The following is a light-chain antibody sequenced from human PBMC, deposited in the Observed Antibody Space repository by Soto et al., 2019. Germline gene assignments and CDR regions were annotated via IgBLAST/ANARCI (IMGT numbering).Light chain of an antibody. CDR1: QSISRF. CDR2: ATS. CDR3: QQTNSMPRT. J-gene: IGKJ1*01. Sequence: DIQMTQPPSSLSASVGDRVTITCRASQSISRFLNWYQQKPGKAPKLLISATSRLESGVPSRFTGSGSGTDFTLTISSLQPEDFVTYYCQQTNSMPRTFGQGTKVDIK. V-gene: IGKV1-39*01.